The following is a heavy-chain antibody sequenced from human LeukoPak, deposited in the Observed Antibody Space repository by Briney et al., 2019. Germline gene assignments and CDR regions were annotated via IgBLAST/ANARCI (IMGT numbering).Heavy chain of an antibody. Sequence: SVKVSCKASGGTFSSYAISWVRQAPGQGLEWMGGIIPIFGTANYAQKFQGRVTITTDESTSTAYMELSSLRSEDTAVYYCARLGFCSSISCYSRSAYYYYYYMDVWGKGTTVTVSS. V-gene: IGHV1-69*05. J-gene: IGHJ6*03. D-gene: IGHD2-2*01. CDR3: ARLGFCSSISCYSRSAYYYYYYMDV. CDR2: IIPIFGTA. CDR1: GGTFSSYA.